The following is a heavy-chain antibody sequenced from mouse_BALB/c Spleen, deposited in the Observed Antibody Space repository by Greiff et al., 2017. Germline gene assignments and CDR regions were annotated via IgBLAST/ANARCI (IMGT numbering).Heavy chain of an antibody. V-gene: IGHV1-77*01. D-gene: IGHD1-1*01. CDR3: ARNYGSSPAWFAY. Sequence: VQLQQSGAELARPGASVKLSCKASGYTFTDYYINWVKQRTGQGLEWIGEIYPGSGNTYYNEKFKGKATLTADKSSSTAYMQLSSLTSEDSAVYFCARNYGSSPAWFAYWGQGTLVTVSA. CDR1: GYTFTDYY. CDR2: IYPGSGNT. J-gene: IGHJ3*01.